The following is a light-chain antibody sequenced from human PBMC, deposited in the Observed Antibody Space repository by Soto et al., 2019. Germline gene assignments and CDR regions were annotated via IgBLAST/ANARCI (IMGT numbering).Light chain of an antibody. CDR2: GAS. CDR3: QQRYNWPLT. CDR1: QGIRTF. J-gene: IGKJ4*01. V-gene: IGKV3-11*01. Sequence: EIVMTQSPATLSVSPGERATLSCRASQGIRTFLAWYQQKIGQAPRLLIHGASNRATGIPARFSGSGSGTDFTLTISSLEPEDYAVYYCQQRYNWPLTFGGGTKGDIK.